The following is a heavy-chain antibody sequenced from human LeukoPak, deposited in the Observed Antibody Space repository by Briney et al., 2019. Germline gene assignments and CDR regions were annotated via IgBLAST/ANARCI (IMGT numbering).Heavy chain of an antibody. CDR2: ISAYNGDT. D-gene: IGHD5-18*01. J-gene: IGHJ3*02. Sequence: ASVKLFCRASGYPFTSYGISWVTQAPGQGREGMGWISAYNGDTNYAENLQRRLTMTTDTSTSTVYMELSILRSDDTAVYYCARFRYGRAFDIWGQGTMVTVSS. V-gene: IGHV1-18*01. CDR1: GYPFTSYG. CDR3: ARFRYGRAFDI.